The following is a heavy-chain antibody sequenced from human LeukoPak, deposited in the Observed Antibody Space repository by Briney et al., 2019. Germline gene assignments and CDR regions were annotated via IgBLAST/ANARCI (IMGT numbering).Heavy chain of an antibody. CDR2: ISGSGGGT. Sequence: GGSLRLSCAASGFTFSSYSMNWVRQAPGKGLEWVSAISGSGGGTYYADSVKGRFTISRDNSKNTLYLQMNSLRAEDTAVYYCARYSSSWYSEIDYWGQGTLVTVSS. V-gene: IGHV3-23*01. CDR1: GFTFSSYS. D-gene: IGHD6-13*01. CDR3: ARYSSSWYSEIDY. J-gene: IGHJ4*02.